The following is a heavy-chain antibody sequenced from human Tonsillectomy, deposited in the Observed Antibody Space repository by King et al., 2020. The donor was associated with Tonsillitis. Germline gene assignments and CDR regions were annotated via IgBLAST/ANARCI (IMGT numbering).Heavy chain of an antibody. J-gene: IGHJ6*02. CDR3: AKDQRIVVDGYGMDV. CDR1: GFTLSSDG. Sequence: VQLVESGGGVIQPGRSLRLYCSASGFTLSSDGMDWVRQAPGKGLEGGAVISYYGSNKYYADSVKGRLPISRENSKNTLYLQVNSLRAEDTVVYYCAKDQRIVVDGYGMDVWGQGTTVTVSS. V-gene: IGHV3-30*18. D-gene: IGHD3-22*01. CDR2: ISYYGSNK.